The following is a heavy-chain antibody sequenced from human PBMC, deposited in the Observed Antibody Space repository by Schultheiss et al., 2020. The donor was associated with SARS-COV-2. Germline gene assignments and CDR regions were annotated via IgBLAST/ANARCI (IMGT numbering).Heavy chain of an antibody. CDR3: ARDRGYP. J-gene: IGHJ5*02. CDR2: ISHDGRTK. V-gene: IGHV3-30*04. D-gene: IGHD6-13*01. CDR1: GFTFSSYA. Sequence: GESLKISCAASGFTFSSYAMHWVRQAPGKGLEWVAIISHDGRTKNYADSVKGRFTISRDNSRNTLYLQMNSLRPDDTGIYFCARDRGYPWGQGTLVTVSS.